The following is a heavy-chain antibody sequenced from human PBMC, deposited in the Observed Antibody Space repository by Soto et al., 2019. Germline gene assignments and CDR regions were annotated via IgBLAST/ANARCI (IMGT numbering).Heavy chain of an antibody. D-gene: IGHD3-10*01. CDR2: IYYSGST. Sequence: QLQLQESGPGLVKPSETLSLTCTVSGGSISSSSYYWGWIRQPPGKGLEWIGSIYYSGSTYYNPSLMSRVTISVDTSKNQFSLKLSSVTAADTAVYYCARLVSLWFGELLGWFDPWGQGTLVTVSS. CDR1: GGSISSSSYY. V-gene: IGHV4-39*01. CDR3: ARLVSLWFGELLGWFDP. J-gene: IGHJ5*02.